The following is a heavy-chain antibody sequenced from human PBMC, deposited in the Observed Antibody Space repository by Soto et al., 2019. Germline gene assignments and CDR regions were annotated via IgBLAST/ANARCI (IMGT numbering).Heavy chain of an antibody. Sequence: EVQLVESGGDLVQPGGSLRLSCAASGFTFSNYWMLWVRQAPGRGLVWVSRISTDGSETIYADSVKGRFTISRDNAKNTLYLQMNSLRADDTAVYYCGRVNPGYSYVIQWGQGTLVTVSS. V-gene: IGHV3-74*01. CDR1: GFTFSNYW. CDR2: ISTDGSET. CDR3: GRVNPGYSYVIQ. D-gene: IGHD5-18*01. J-gene: IGHJ4*02.